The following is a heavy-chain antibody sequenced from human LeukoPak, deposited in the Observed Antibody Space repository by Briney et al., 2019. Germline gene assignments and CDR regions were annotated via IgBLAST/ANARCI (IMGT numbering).Heavy chain of an antibody. Sequence: SETLSLTCTVSGGSISSYYWSWIRQPAGKGLEWIGRIYTSGSTNYNPSLKSRVTMSVDTSKNQFSLKLSSVTAADTAVYYYARSPLLYYYGSGSYYLATGLQKTGYYYYYMDVWGKGTTVTVS. CDR2: IYTSGST. D-gene: IGHD3-10*01. V-gene: IGHV4-4*07. CDR3: ARSPLLYYYGSGSYYLATGLQKTGYYYYYMDV. CDR1: GGSISSYY. J-gene: IGHJ6*03.